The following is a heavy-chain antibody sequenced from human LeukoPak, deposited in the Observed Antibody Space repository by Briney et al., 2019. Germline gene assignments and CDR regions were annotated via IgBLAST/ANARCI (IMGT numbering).Heavy chain of an antibody. J-gene: IGHJ6*02. CDR1: GFTFSNAW. D-gene: IGHD2-2*02. CDR2: LKSKTDGGTT. V-gene: IGHV3-15*01. Sequence: GGSLRLSCAASGFTFSNAWMSWVRQAPGKGLEGVGRLKSKTDGGTTDYAAPVNGRFTISRDDSKNTLYLQMNSLKTEDTAVYYCTAGYCSSTSCYTLRNYYGMDVWGQGTTVTVSS. CDR3: TAGYCSSTSCYTLRNYYGMDV.